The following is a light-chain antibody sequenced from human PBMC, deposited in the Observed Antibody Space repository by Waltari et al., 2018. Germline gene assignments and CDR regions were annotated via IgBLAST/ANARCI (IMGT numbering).Light chain of an antibody. CDR2: AAS. J-gene: IGKJ3*01. CDR3: QDSYSTLSFV. CDR1: QSITTA. Sequence: DIQMAQSPSSLSASVGDTVTITCRASQSITTAFNWYQHRPGQATRLLIYAASSLPGGVPSRFSGSRSGTDFTLTINGLQPEDFATYYCQDSYSTLSFVFGPGTRVDVK. V-gene: IGKV1-39*01.